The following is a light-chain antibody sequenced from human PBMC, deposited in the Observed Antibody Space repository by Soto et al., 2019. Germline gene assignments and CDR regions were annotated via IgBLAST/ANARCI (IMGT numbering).Light chain of an antibody. CDR2: EAS. J-gene: IGKJ4*01. V-gene: IGKV1-17*01. CDR1: QDXGTX. CDR3: XXHYXYPLT. Sequence: DLPMTQSPASLSASVTDRVTITCRASQDXGTXLDWYQQKPGKAPERLIYEASVLQSGVPSRFSGSGSGTEFTLTVSSLQPXDFXTXXXXXHYXYPLTFGGGTKVEIK.